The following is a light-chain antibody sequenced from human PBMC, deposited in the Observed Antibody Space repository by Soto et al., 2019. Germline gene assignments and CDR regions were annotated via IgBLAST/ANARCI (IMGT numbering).Light chain of an antibody. Sequence: EIVMTQSPATLSESPGESATLSCRASQSVSSNLIWYQQRPGQAPRLLIYGASTRATGIPARFSGRGSATEFTLTIDNVQSEDSAVYHCQQCNDWPHTFGQGTKLEI. CDR1: QSVSSN. V-gene: IGKV3-15*01. J-gene: IGKJ2*01. CDR3: QQCNDWPHT. CDR2: GAS.